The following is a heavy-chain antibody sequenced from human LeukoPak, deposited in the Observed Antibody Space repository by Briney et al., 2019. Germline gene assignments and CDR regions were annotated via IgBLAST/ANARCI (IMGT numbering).Heavy chain of an antibody. V-gene: IGHV1-8*01. D-gene: IGHD3-3*01. Sequence: GASVEVSCKASGYTFTSYDINWVRQATGQGLEWMGWMNPNSGNTGYAQKFQGRVTMTRNTSISTAYMELSSLRSEDAAVYYCARGRYDFWSGYFKYNWFDPWGQGTLVTVSS. CDR2: MNPNSGNT. J-gene: IGHJ5*02. CDR1: GYTFTSYD. CDR3: ARGRYDFWSGYFKYNWFDP.